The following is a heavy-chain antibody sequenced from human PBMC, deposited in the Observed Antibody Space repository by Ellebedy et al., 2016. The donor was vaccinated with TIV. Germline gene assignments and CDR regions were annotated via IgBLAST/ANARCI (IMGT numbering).Heavy chain of an antibody. D-gene: IGHD2-15*01. J-gene: IGHJ6*02. CDR3: AREIERRGPPGYCSGDSCTALKTYYYYYAMDV. Sequence: ASVKVSCKSSGGTFSSYAISWVRQAPGQGLEWMGRIIPLLGIPNYAQKFQGRVTMTADKSTSTAYMELSSLRSVDTAIYYCAREIERRGPPGYCSGDSCTALKTYYYYYAMDVWGQGTTVTVSS. CDR1: GGTFSSYA. V-gene: IGHV1-69*04. CDR2: IIPLLGIP.